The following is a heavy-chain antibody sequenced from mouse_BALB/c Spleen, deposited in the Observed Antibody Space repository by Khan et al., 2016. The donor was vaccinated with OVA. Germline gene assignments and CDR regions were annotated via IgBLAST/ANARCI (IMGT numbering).Heavy chain of an antibody. V-gene: IGHV5-6*01. CDR2: ISSGGDYT. D-gene: IGHD4-1*02. CDR1: GFTFSSYS. Sequence: EVELVESGGDLVEPGGSLKLSCAASGFTFSSYSMSWVRQTPDKRLEWVASISSGGDYTYYPDIVTGRFTISRDNAKNVLYLQMSDLKAEDTAWYYCEDHSTGSFAYWGQGTLVTVSA. CDR3: EDHSTGSFAY. J-gene: IGHJ3*01.